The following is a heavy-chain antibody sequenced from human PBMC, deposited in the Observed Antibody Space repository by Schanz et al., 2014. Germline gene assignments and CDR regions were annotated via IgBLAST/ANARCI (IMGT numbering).Heavy chain of an antibody. Sequence: EVQLLESGGGLVQPGGSLRLSCAASGFTFSDYAMCWVRQAPGKGLEWVSSFNDGGVNKYYADSVKGRFTISSDNSKSTLYLQMNSLRAEDTAVYYCARIRGSVFDYWAQGTLVTVSS. CDR3: ARIRGSVFDY. CDR2: FNDGGVNK. J-gene: IGHJ4*02. D-gene: IGHD6-25*01. V-gene: IGHV3-23*01. CDR1: GFTFSDYA.